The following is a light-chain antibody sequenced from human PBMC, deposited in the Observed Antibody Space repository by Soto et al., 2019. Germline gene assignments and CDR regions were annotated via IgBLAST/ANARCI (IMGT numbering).Light chain of an antibody. CDR1: QSLLHSHGYNY. J-gene: IGKJ1*01. CDR2: GAS. Sequence: DIVKTQIPVSLPVTPGEPASISCKSSQSLLHSHGYNYMDWYQQKPGQAPRLLIYGASNRATGIPDRFSGSGSGTDFTLTISRLEPEDFAVYYCQQYGSSGTFGQGTKVDIK. V-gene: IGKV3-20*01. CDR3: QQYGSSGT.